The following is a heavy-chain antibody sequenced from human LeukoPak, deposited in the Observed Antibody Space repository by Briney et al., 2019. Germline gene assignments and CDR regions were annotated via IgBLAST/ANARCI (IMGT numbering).Heavy chain of an antibody. J-gene: IGHJ4*02. D-gene: IGHD2-15*01. Sequence: GGSLRLSCAASGFTFSSYAMSWVRQAPGKGLEWVSGISGSGPYTFYTDSVKGRFTISRDSSKNTLYLQMNSLRAEDTALYYCAKHGYCSGIRCFFDFWGQGTPVTVSS. CDR1: GFTFSSYA. CDR2: ISGSGPYT. CDR3: AKHGYCSGIRCFFDF. V-gene: IGHV3-23*01.